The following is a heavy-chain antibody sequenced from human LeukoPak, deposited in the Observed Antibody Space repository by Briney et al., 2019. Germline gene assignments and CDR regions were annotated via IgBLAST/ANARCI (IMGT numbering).Heavy chain of an antibody. J-gene: IGHJ3*02. V-gene: IGHV1-3*01. CDR1: GYTFTSYA. CDR2: INAGNGNT. CDR3: ASIAVAGTYHAFDI. D-gene: IGHD6-19*01. Sequence: ASVKVSCKASGYTFTSYAMHWVRQAPGQRLEWMGWINAGNGNTKYSQKFQGRVTITRDASASTAYMELSSLRSEDTAVYYCASIAVAGTYHAFDIWGQGTMVTVSS.